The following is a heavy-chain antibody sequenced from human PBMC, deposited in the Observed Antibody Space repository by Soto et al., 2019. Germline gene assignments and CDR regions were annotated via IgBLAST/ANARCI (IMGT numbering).Heavy chain of an antibody. D-gene: IGHD3-22*01. J-gene: IGHJ5*02. CDR1: GFTFSSYW. V-gene: IGHV3-7*03. CDR2: IKQDGSGT. Sequence: HPGGSLRLSCAASGFTFSSYWMSWVRQAPGKGLEWVANIKQDGSGTYYVDSVKGRFTISRDNSKNTLYLQMNSLRAEDTAVYYCAKDQYYDSSGNWFDPWGQGTLVTVSS. CDR3: AKDQYYDSSGNWFDP.